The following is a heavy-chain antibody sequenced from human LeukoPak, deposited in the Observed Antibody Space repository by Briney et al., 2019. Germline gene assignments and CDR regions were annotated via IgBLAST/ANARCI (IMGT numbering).Heavy chain of an antibody. CDR3: AREDANTTTGRALDY. V-gene: IGHV4-4*07. Sequence: PSETLSLICIVSGGSISNYFWTWIRQPAGKGLEWIGRSHASGTTNYNPSLKSRVTLSLDTSKNQSSLNLSSVTAADTAVYYCAREDANTTTGRALDYWGQGALATVSS. D-gene: IGHD1-14*01. J-gene: IGHJ4*02. CDR1: GGSISNYF. CDR2: SHASGTT.